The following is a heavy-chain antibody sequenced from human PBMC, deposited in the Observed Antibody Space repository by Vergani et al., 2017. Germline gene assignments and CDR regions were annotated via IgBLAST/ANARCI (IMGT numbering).Heavy chain of an antibody. Sequence: EVQLVESGGGLVQPGGSLRLSCAASGFSFSSYWMSWVRQAPGKGLEWVANIKQDGSEKYYVDSVKGRFTISRDTAKNSLYLQMNSLRAEDTAVYYCARSGADCSSTSCYRRRGAFDIWGQGTMVTVSS. CDR2: IKQDGSEK. V-gene: IGHV3-7*03. CDR3: ARSGADCSSTSCYRRRGAFDI. CDR1: GFSFSSYW. J-gene: IGHJ3*02. D-gene: IGHD2-2*02.